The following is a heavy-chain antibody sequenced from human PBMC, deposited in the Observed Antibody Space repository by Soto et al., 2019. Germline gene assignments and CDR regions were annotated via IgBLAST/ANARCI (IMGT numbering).Heavy chain of an antibody. CDR1: GDSFSRSRYY. Sequence: SETLSLTCTDSGDSFSRSRYYWGWIRQPPGKGLEWIASIHYTGGTYYNPSLSSRVTISVDTSKTQFSLTVSSVTAADTAVYYCARYPYSTSPDVWGQGTSVTVSS. CDR2: IHYTGGT. CDR3: ARYPYSTSPDV. D-gene: IGHD6-6*01. J-gene: IGHJ6*02. V-gene: IGHV4-39*01.